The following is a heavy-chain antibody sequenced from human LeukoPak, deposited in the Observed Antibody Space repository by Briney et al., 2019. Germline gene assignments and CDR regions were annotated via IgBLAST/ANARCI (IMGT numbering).Heavy chain of an antibody. D-gene: IGHD1-26*01. J-gene: IGHJ1*01. CDR1: GIIFHNYD. CDR2: VSYDGSKK. CDR3: AKDPWTGVEWELLPSYFQH. Sequence: QSGGSLRLSCAASGIIFHNYDMHWVRQAPGQGLEWVAVVSYDGSKKYYADSVKGRFTISRDNSKNTLYLQMNSLRAEDTAVYYCAKDPWTGVEWELLPSYFQHWGQGTLVTVSS. V-gene: IGHV3-30-3*01.